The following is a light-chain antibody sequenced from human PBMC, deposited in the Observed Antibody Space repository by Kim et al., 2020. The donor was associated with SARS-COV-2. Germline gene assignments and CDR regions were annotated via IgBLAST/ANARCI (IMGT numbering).Light chain of an antibody. CDR3: QHYGSSST. J-gene: IGKJ1*01. Sequence: EIVLTQSPGTLSLSPGERATLSCRASQSVSSSSLAWYQHKPGQAPRLLIYGASSRATGIPDRFSGSGSGTDFTLTISRLEPEDFAVYYCQHYGSSSTFGQGTKVDIK. V-gene: IGKV3-20*01. CDR2: GAS. CDR1: QSVSSSS.